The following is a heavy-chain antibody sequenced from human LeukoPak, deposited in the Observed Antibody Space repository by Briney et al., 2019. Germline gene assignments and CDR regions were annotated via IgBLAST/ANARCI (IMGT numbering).Heavy chain of an antibody. V-gene: IGHV4-61*02. D-gene: IGHD2-21*01. CDR2: MYTSGST. Sequence: SETLSLTCTVSGGSISSGSYYWNWIRQPAGKGLEWIGRMYTSGSTNYNPSLKSRATISLDTSKNQFSLKLSSVTAADTAVYYCARGRMWFWFDPWGQGTLVTVSS. CDR3: ARGRMWFWFDP. CDR1: GGSISSGSYY. J-gene: IGHJ5*02.